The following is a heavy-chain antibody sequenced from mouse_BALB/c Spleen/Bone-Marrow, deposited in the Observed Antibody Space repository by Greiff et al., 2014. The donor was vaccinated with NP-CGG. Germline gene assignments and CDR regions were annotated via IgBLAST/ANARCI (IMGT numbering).Heavy chain of an antibody. J-gene: IGHJ1*01. V-gene: IGHV1S56*01. Sequence: VQLQQSGPELVKPGASVRISCKASGYTFTSYYMHWVKQRPGQGLEWIGWIYPGNVNTKYNEKFKGKATLTADKSSSTAYMQLSSLTSEDSAVYFCASYDGSYFDVWGAGTTVTVSS. CDR1: GYTFTSYY. CDR2: IYPGNVNT. CDR3: ASYDGSYFDV. D-gene: IGHD2-3*01.